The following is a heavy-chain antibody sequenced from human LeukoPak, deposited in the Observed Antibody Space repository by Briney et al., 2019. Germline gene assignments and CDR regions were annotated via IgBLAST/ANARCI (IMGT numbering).Heavy chain of an antibody. CDR3: ARGGSGYTITYYYYYYMDV. J-gene: IGHJ6*03. D-gene: IGHD5-12*01. CDR2: INHSGST. CDR1: GGTFSGYY. V-gene: IGHV4-34*01. Sequence: SETPSLTCAVYGGTFSGYYWSWIRQPPGKGLEWIREINHSGSTNYNPSLKSRVTISVDTSKNQFSLKLSSVTAADTAVYYCARGGSGYTITYYYYYYMDVWGKGTTVTVSS.